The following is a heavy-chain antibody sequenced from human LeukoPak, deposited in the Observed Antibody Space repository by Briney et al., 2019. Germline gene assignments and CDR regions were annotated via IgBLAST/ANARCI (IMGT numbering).Heavy chain of an antibody. CDR1: GGSISSYF. Sequence: SETLSLTCTVSGGSISSYFWSWIRQPAGKGLEWIGYIYYSGSTNYNPSLKSRVTISVDTSKNQFSLKLSSVTAADTAVYYCARGQCGVNCPKFNWLDPWDQGTLVTVSS. CDR3: ARGQCGVNCPKFNWLDP. J-gene: IGHJ5*02. D-gene: IGHD2-21*01. V-gene: IGHV4-59*12. CDR2: IYYSGST.